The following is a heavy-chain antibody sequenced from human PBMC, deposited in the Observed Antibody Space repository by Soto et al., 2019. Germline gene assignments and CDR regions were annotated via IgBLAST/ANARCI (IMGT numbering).Heavy chain of an antibody. Sequence: GESLKISCKGSGYSFTSYWISWVRQMPGKGLEWMGRIDPSDSYTNYSPSFQGHVTISADKSISTAYLQWSSLKASDTAMYYCAREGIYSRGWGGRDYWGQGTLVTVSS. CDR2: IDPSDSYT. D-gene: IGHD6-19*01. V-gene: IGHV5-10-1*01. J-gene: IGHJ4*02. CDR3: AREGIYSRGWGGRDY. CDR1: GYSFTSYW.